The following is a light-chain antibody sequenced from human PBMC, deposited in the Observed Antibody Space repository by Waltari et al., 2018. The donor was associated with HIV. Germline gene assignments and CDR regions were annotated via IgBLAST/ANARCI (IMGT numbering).Light chain of an antibody. V-gene: IGLV2-14*03. Sequence: QSALTQPASVSGSLGQSITISCLGSSGDIGTYNHVSWYQPYPDKAPLFLIRDVTTRHSGIPVRFSASKSGRTSTLTISGLQAEDEADYYCSSYITTGTILFGGGTKVTVL. CDR1: SGDIGTYNH. J-gene: IGLJ3*02. CDR3: SSYITTGTIL. CDR2: DVT.